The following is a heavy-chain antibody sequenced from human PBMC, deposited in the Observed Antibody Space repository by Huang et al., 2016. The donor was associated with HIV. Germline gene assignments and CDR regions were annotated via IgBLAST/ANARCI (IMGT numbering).Heavy chain of an antibody. CDR2: INYSGST. Sequence: QLQLQESGPGLVKPSETLSLTCTVSGGSIRSDNYYWGWIRQPPGKGLEWIGGINYSGSTYYNPSLKRRVTITVDTSKNHFSLRMRSVTAADTAVYYCARLPGSITMIRGVITDPYWGQGTLVTVSS. V-gene: IGHV4-39*02. D-gene: IGHD3-10*01. CDR1: GGSIRSDNYY. CDR3: ARLPGSITMIRGVITDPY. J-gene: IGHJ4*02.